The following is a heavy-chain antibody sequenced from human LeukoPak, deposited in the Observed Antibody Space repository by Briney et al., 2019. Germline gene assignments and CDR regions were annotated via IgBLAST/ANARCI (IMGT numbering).Heavy chain of an antibody. CDR1: GFTVSSNY. CDR2: IYSGGST. Sequence: PGGSLRLSCAASGFTVSSNYMSWVRQAPGKGLEWVSVIYSGGSTYYADSVKGRFTISRDNSKNTLYLQMNSLRAEDTAVYYCARGSPGGLRFLEWSGYYFDYRGQGTLVTVSS. V-gene: IGHV3-53*01. CDR3: ARGSPGGLRFLEWSGYYFDY. D-gene: IGHD3-3*01. J-gene: IGHJ4*02.